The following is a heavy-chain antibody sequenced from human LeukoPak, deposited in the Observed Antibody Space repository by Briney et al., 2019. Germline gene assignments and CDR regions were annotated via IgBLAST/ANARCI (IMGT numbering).Heavy chain of an antibody. J-gene: IGHJ4*02. CDR3: ARDRFGGYSSGWYEGAGYYFDY. Sequence: GGSLRLSCAASGFTFDDYGMSWVRQAPGKGLEWVSGINWNGGSTGYADSVKGRFTISRDNAKNSLYLQMNSLRAEDTALYYCARDRFGGYSSGWYEGAGYYFDYWGQGTLVTVSS. CDR2: INWNGGST. CDR1: GFTFDDYG. V-gene: IGHV3-20*04. D-gene: IGHD6-19*01.